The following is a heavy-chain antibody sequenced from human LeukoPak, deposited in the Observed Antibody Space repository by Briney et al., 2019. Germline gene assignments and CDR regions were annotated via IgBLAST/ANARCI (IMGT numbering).Heavy chain of an antibody. CDR3: ARDSDSYGPDFDY. CDR2: IYTSGST. J-gene: IGHJ4*02. D-gene: IGHD5-18*01. CDR1: GGSISRYN. V-gene: IGHV4-4*07. Sequence: SGTLSLTRTVSGGSISRYNWSWIRQPAGKGLEWIGRIYTSGSTNYNPSLKSRVSMSVDTSKNQFSLKLSSVTAEDTAIYYCARDSDSYGPDFDYWGQGTLVTVSS.